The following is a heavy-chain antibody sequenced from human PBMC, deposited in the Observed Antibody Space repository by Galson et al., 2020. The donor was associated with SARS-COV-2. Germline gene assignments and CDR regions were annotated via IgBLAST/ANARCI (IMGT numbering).Heavy chain of an antibody. V-gene: IGHV4-34*01. CDR1: GGSFSPYY. CDR2: INPSGNT. D-gene: IGHD6-13*01. Sequence: SETLSLTCAVSGGSFSPYYWSWVRQAQGKALEWIGEINPSGNTHYNPSLKSRVSMSVDSSKNHVSLQLGSVTAADAAIYYCARHQPPGLPAAGTFDLWGRGTLVAVSS. CDR3: ARHQPPGLPAAGTFDL. J-gene: IGHJ2*01.